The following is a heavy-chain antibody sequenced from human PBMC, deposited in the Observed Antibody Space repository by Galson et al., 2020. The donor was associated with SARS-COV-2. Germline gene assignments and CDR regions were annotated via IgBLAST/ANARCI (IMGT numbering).Heavy chain of an antibody. CDR3: AAPSCSSTSCYDAFDI. Sequence: ASVKVSCKASGYTFTGYYMHWVRQAPGQGLAWMGWINPNSGGTNYAQKFQERVTITRDMSTSTAYMELSSLRSEDTAVYYCAAPSCSSTSCYDAFDIWGQGTMVTVSS. D-gene: IGHD2-2*01. CDR2: INPNSGGT. J-gene: IGHJ3*02. V-gene: IGHV1-2*02. CDR1: GYTFTGYY.